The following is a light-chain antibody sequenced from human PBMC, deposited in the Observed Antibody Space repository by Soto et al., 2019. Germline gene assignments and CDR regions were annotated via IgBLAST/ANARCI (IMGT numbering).Light chain of an antibody. CDR3: QHYYDPPYT. Sequence: DIVMTQSPDSLAVSLGERATINCKSSQSVLYSSNNKNYLAWYQQKPGQPPRLLIYWASARESGVHDRFSGSGSGTDFTLTSSRLQAEDVAVYYCQHYYDPPYTFGQGTKLEIK. CDR1: QSVLYSSNNKNY. V-gene: IGKV4-1*01. CDR2: WAS. J-gene: IGKJ2*01.